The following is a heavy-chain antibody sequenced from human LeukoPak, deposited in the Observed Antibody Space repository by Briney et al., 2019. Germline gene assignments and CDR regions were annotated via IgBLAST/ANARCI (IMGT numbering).Heavy chain of an antibody. Sequence: GGSLRLSCAASGFTFSDYYMSWIRQAPGKGLEWVSYISSSGSTIYYADSVKGRFTISRDNAKNSLYLQMNSLRAEDTAVYYCARSKYYYDSSGYSVGLNPAFDIWGQGTMVTVSS. J-gene: IGHJ3*02. CDR2: ISSSGSTI. CDR3: ARSKYYYDSSGYSVGLNPAFDI. CDR1: GFTFSDYY. D-gene: IGHD3-22*01. V-gene: IGHV3-11*01.